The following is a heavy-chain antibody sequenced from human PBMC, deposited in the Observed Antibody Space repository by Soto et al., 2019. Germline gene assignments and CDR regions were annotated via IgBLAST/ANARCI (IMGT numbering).Heavy chain of an antibody. Sequence: EVQLVESGGGLVEPGGSLRLSCAASGFTFGSYWLSWVRQPPGKGLEWVANIRQDGSDKYYADSVKGRVTISRDNAKNSLYLQLNTLRAEDTALYCCARDMPLYDSKGYWDNWGLANVVSVSS. J-gene: IGHJ1*01. CDR2: IRQDGSDK. CDR1: GFTFGSYW. D-gene: IGHD3-22*01. CDR3: ARDMPLYDSKGYWDN. V-gene: IGHV3-7*04.